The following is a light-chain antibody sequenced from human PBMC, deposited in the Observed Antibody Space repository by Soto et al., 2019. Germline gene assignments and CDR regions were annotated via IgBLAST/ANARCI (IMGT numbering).Light chain of an antibody. CDR2: GAS. CDR1: QGIRTD. Sequence: AVQLTQSPSSLSASVGDRVTITCRASQGIRTDLGWYQQSPGKAPKVLIVGASTLRSGVPSRFSGSGSGTDFTLTISSLQHEDSATYYCLQDFSYPRTFGHGTKGEIK. J-gene: IGKJ1*01. V-gene: IGKV1-6*01. CDR3: LQDFSYPRT.